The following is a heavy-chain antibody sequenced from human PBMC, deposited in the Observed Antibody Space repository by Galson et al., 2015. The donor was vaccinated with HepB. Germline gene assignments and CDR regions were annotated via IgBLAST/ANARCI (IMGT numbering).Heavy chain of an antibody. Sequence: SLRLSCAASGFTFNNAWMSWVRQAPGKGLEWVGRIKSKADGGTIDYAAPVKGRFTISRDDSKNTLYLQMNSLKTEDTAVYYCTAAPRQWLSLDYWGQGTLVTVSS. D-gene: IGHD6-19*01. V-gene: IGHV3-15*01. CDR2: IKSKADGGTI. J-gene: IGHJ4*02. CDR3: TAAPRQWLSLDY. CDR1: GFTFNNAW.